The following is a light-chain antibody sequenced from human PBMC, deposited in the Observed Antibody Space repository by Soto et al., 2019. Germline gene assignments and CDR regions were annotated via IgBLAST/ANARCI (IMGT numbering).Light chain of an antibody. J-gene: IGLJ3*02. V-gene: IGLV2-14*01. Sequence: QSALTQPASVSGSPGQSITISCTGTSSDVGGYNYVSWYQQHPGKAPKLMISEVSNRPTGVSNRCSGSKSGNTASLAISGRQAEDEADYYCSSYTSSSTWVFGGGTKLAVL. CDR3: SSYTSSSTWV. CDR1: SSDVGGYNY. CDR2: EVS.